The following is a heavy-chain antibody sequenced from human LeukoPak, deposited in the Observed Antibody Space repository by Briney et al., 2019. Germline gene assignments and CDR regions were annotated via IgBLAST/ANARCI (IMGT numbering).Heavy chain of an antibody. D-gene: IGHD4-17*01. Sequence: ASVKVSCKASGYTFTSYYMHWVRQAPGQGLEWMGIINPSGGSTSYAQKFQGRVTMTRDMSTSTVYMELSSLRSEDTAVYYCARDYGDYEGVDYWGQGTLVTVSS. CDR1: GYTFTSYY. CDR3: ARDYGDYEGVDY. V-gene: IGHV1-46*01. CDR2: INPSGGST. J-gene: IGHJ4*02.